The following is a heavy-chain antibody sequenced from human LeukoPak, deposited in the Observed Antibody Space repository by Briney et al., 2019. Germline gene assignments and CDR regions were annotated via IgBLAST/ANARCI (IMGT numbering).Heavy chain of an antibody. CDR2: IKMKTDGGTI. D-gene: IGHD3-16*01. CDR1: GFTFSNAP. Sequence: GGSLRLSCAASGFTFSNAPMNWVSQAPGKGLEWVGRIKMKTDGGTIDYAAPVKRRFTISRDDSKTTLNLQMNSLKTEDTAVYYCITGANWGQGTLVTVSS. J-gene: IGHJ4*02. CDR3: ITGAN. V-gene: IGHV3-15*01.